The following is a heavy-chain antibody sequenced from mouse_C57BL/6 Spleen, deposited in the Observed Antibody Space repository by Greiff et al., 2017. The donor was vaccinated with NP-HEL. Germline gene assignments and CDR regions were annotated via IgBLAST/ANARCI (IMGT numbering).Heavy chain of an antibody. J-gene: IGHJ4*01. D-gene: IGHD1-1*01. V-gene: IGHV1-19*01. CDR3: ARRITTVAGNYAMDY. CDR2: INPYNGGT. CDR1: GYTFTDYF. Sequence: VQLQQSGPVLVKPGASVKMSCKASGYTFTDYFMNWVKQSHGKSLEWIGVINPYNGGTSYNQKFKGKATLTVDKSSSTAYMELNSLTSEDSAVYYCARRITTVAGNYAMDYWGQGTSVTVSS.